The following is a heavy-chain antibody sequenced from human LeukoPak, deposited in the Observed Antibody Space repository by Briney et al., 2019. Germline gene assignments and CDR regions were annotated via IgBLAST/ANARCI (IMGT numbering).Heavy chain of an antibody. D-gene: IGHD2-8*02. Sequence: GGSLRLSFAASGFTLSSYWMTWVRQAPGKGLEWVASIKEDGSDNYYVDSVRGRFTISRDNARNSLYLQINRLRAEDTAVYYCARTVSGAFDIWGQGTMVTVSS. CDR1: GFTLSSYW. CDR2: IKEDGSDN. CDR3: ARTVSGAFDI. V-gene: IGHV3-7*02. J-gene: IGHJ3*02.